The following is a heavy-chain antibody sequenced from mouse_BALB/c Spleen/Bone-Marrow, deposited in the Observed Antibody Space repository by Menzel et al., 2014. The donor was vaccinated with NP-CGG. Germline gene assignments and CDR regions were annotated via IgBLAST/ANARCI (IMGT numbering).Heavy chain of an antibody. Sequence: DVKLVESGGGLVKPGGSLKPSCAASGFTFSGYAMSWVRQSPEKRLEWVATISSGGSYIHYPDSVKGRFTISRDNAKNTLYLQMSSLRSEDTAIYYCARPDPWFAYWGQGTLVTVSA. CDR1: GFTFSGYA. CDR2: ISSGGSYI. V-gene: IGHV5-9-1*01. CDR3: ARPDPWFAY. J-gene: IGHJ3*01.